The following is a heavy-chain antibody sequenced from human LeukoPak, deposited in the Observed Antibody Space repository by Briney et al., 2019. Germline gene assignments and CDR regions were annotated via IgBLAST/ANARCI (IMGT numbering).Heavy chain of an antibody. J-gene: IGHJ5*02. V-gene: IGHV4-38-2*02. CDR3: ARGPPGNWFDP. CDR2: IFHTGSA. Sequence: PSETLSLTCNVSGYSISSGYYWGWIRQPPGKGLEYIGSIFHTGSADYNPSLKSRVTLSVDTSKNQFSLKLSSVTAADTAVYYCARGPPGNWFDPWGQGTLVTVSS. CDR1: GYSISSGYY.